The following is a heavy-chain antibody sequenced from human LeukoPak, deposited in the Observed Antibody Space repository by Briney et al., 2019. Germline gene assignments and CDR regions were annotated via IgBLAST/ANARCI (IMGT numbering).Heavy chain of an antibody. CDR1: GFSFITYN. CDR3: ARGPRGKTVAGTFFFDY. CDR2: ISGSTTSI. J-gene: IGHJ4*02. D-gene: IGHD6-13*01. Sequence: GGSLRLSCAGSGFSFITYNMKWVRQAPGKGLEWVSSISGSTTSIHYADSVKGRFIISRDNTKNSLHLQMNSLRAEDTAVYYCARGPRGKTVAGTFFFDYWGPRILVTVSS. V-gene: IGHV3-48*04.